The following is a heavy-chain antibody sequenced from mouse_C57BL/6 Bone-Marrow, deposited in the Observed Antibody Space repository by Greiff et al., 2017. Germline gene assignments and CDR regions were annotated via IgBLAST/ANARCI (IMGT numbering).Heavy chain of an antibody. CDR2: IDPEDGDT. D-gene: IGHD1-1*01. CDR1: GFNIKDYY. J-gene: IGHJ2*01. Sequence: EVQLQQSGAELVRPGASVKLSCTASGFNIKDYYMHWVKQRPEQGLEWIGRIDPEDGDTEYAPKFQGQATMTADTASNTAYLQRSSLTSEDTAVYYCTTLYYGSRNHYWGQGTTLPVSS. V-gene: IGHV14-1*01. CDR3: TTLYYGSRNHY.